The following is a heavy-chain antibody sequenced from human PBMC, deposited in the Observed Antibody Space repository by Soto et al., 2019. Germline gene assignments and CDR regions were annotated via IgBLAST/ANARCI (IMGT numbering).Heavy chain of an antibody. CDR1: GFIFTSYA. V-gene: IGHV3-23*01. J-gene: IGHJ4*02. CDR2: INVGDAGT. D-gene: IGHD3-10*01. Sequence: EVQLLESGGGLEQPGGSLRLSCAASGFIFTSYAMSWVRQAPGQGLEWVSSINVGDAGTNYADSVKGRFTISRDNSKNTLYLQMNFLRADDTAIYYCAKNYPFDCWGQGTLVTVSS. CDR3: AKNYPFDC.